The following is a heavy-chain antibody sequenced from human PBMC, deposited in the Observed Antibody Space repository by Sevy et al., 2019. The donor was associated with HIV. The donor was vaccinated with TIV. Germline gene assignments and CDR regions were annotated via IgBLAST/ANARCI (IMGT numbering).Heavy chain of an antibody. V-gene: IGHV3-30*18. CDR2: ISYDGSYK. Sequence: GGSLRLSCAASGFTFNSHGMHWVGQAPGKGLEWVAVISYDGSYKYYADSVKGRFTISRDNSMNTLYLQMNSLRAEDTAVYYCAKDTVGYSFGSPGYYYGMDVWGQRTTVTVSS. J-gene: IGHJ6*02. CDR3: AKDTVGYSFGSPGYYYGMDV. CDR1: GFTFNSHG. D-gene: IGHD5-18*01.